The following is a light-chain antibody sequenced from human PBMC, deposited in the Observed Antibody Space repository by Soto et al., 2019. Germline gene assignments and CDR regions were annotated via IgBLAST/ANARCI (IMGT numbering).Light chain of an antibody. J-gene: IGKJ4*01. CDR3: QQYNSWLT. Sequence: IVMTQSPATLSVSPGERVTLSCRASQSVSSNLAWYQQRPGQAPRLLIYGASTRATGIPARFSGGGSGTEFTLTISSLQSEDSAVYYCQQYNSWLTFGGGTKVEIK. CDR2: GAS. CDR1: QSVSSN. V-gene: IGKV3-15*01.